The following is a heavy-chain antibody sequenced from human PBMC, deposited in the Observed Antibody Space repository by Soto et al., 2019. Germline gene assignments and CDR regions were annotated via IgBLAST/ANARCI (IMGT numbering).Heavy chain of an antibody. Sequence: SQTLSLTCVISGDSVSSNSAAWNWIRQSPSRGLEWLGRTYYRSKWYNDYAVSVKSRITINPDTSKNQFALQLNSVTPEDTAVYYCARDGIAAQNYYYYYGMDVWGQGTTVTVSS. V-gene: IGHV6-1*01. CDR2: TYYRSKWYN. CDR3: ARDGIAAQNYYYYYGMDV. D-gene: IGHD6-6*01. J-gene: IGHJ6*02. CDR1: GDSVSSNSAA.